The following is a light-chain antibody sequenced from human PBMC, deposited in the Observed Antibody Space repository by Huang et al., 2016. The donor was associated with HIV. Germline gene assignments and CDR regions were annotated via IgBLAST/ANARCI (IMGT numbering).Light chain of an antibody. J-gene: IGKJ1*01. V-gene: IGKV1-8*01. Sequence: AIRITQSPSSLSASTGDRVTITCRASQDVSNYLAWYQQKPGRAPKLIISSTSTLQSGVPSRFSGNGSATDFSLTITCLQSDDFASYYCQQYHIYPWTFGQGTKVEV. CDR2: STS. CDR3: QQYHIYPWT. CDR1: QDVSNY.